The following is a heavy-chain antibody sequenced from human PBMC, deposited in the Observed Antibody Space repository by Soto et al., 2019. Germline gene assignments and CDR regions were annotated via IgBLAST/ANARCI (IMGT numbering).Heavy chain of an antibody. CDR1: GFTFSSYW. V-gene: IGHV3-7*05. D-gene: IGHD2-2*01. J-gene: IGHJ4*02. CDR2: IKQDGSEK. CDR3: ARDPSLYCSSTSCYEVYFDY. Sequence: PGGSLRLSCAASGFTFSSYWMSWVRQAPGKGLEWVANIKQDGSEKYYVDSVKGRFTISRDNAKNSLYLQMNSLRAEDTAVYYCARDPSLYCSSTSCYEVYFDYWGQGTLVTVSS.